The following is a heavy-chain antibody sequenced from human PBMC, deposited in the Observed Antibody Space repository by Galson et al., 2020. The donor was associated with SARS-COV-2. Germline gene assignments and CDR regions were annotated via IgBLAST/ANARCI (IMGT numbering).Heavy chain of an antibody. CDR1: GFTFSSYA. Sequence: GGSLRLSCAASGFTFSSYAMSWVRQAPGKGLEWVSAISGSGGSTYYADSVKGRFTISRDNSKNTLYLQMNSLRAEDTAVYYCAKDPGYSGYAHNGMDVWGQGTTVTVSS. D-gene: IGHD5-12*01. J-gene: IGHJ6*02. CDR2: ISGSGGST. V-gene: IGHV3-23*01. CDR3: AKDPGYSGYAHNGMDV.